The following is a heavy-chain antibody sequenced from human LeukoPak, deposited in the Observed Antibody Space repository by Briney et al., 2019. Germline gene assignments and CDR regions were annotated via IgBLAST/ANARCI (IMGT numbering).Heavy chain of an antibody. J-gene: IGHJ4*02. D-gene: IGHD6-19*01. CDR2: IYYSGST. CDR3: ARGGIAVAGEEIDY. V-gene: IGHV4-59*12. CDR1: GGSISSYY. Sequence: SETLSLTCTVSGGSISSYYWSWIRQPPGKGLEWIGYIYYSGSTNYNPSLKSRVTISVDTSKNQFSLKLSSVTAADTAVYYCARGGIAVAGEEIDYWGQGTLVTVSS.